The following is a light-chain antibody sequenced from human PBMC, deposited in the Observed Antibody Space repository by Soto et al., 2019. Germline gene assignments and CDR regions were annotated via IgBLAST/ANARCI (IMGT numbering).Light chain of an antibody. CDR3: SSYTNINTRACV. J-gene: IGLJ1*01. CDR1: SSDVGGYNY. V-gene: IGLV2-14*01. Sequence: QSALTQPPSASGSPGQSVTISCAGTSSDVGGYNYVSWYQQHPGKAPKLIIYEVTDRPSGVSNRFSGSKSGNTASLTISGLQAEDEAEYYCSSYTNINTRACVFGTGTKLTVL. CDR2: EVT.